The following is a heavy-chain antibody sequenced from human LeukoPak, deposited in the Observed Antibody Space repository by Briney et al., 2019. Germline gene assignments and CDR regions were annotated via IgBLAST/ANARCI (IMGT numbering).Heavy chain of an antibody. CDR3: AKDGVGEFIAAAGPWFDP. V-gene: IGHV3-23*01. J-gene: IGHJ5*02. D-gene: IGHD6-13*01. Sequence: GGSLRLSCAASGFTFSSYAMSWVRQAPGKGLEWVSAISGSGGSTYYADSVKGRFTISRDNSKNTLYLQMNSLRAEDTAVYYCAKDGVGEFIAAAGPWFDPWGQGTLVTVSS. CDR2: ISGSGGST. CDR1: GFTFSSYA.